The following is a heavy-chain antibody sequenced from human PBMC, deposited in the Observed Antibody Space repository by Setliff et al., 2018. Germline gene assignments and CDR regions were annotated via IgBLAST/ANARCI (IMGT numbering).Heavy chain of an antibody. V-gene: IGHV3-11*04. Sequence: LRLSCAASGFTFSDYYMSWIRQAPGKGLEWVSYVSSSGSTIYYADSVKGRFTISRDNAKNSLYLQMNSLRAEDTAVYYCARLAATNSPCMDVWGQGTTVTVSS. J-gene: IGHJ6*02. CDR3: ARLAATNSPCMDV. D-gene: IGHD2-15*01. CDR2: VSSSGSTI. CDR1: GFTFSDYY.